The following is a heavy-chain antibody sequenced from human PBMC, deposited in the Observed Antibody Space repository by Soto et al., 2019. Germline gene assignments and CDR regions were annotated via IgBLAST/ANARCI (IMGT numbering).Heavy chain of an antibody. V-gene: IGHV3-30*18. J-gene: IGHJ4*02. D-gene: IGHD1-26*01. Sequence: QVQLVESGGGVVQPGRSLRLFCAASGFTFSHYAMHWVRQAPGKGLEWVALMSYDGSNEYYADSVKGRFTISRDNSKNTLYLQMNSLRAEHTAVYYCAKDGSHNFDYWGQGTLVTVSS. CDR1: GFTFSHYA. CDR3: AKDGSHNFDY. CDR2: MSYDGSNE.